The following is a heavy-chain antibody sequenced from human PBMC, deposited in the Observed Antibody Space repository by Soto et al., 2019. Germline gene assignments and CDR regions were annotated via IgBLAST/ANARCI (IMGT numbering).Heavy chain of an antibody. CDR3: AASPSEDFFDY. CDR1: GGSISSGAYY. Sequence: QVQLQESGPGLVTPSQSLSLTCTVSGGSISSGAYYWRWIRQHPGRGLEWIGHISYSGKSDYNPSLESRVAISIDTPRNQLSLKLSSVTAADPAVYYSAASPSEDFFDYWGPGALVTVSA. J-gene: IGHJ4*02. CDR2: ISYSGKS. V-gene: IGHV4-31*03.